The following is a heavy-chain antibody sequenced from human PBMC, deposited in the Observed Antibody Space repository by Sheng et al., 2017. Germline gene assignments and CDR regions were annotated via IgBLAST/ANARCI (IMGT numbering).Heavy chain of an antibody. Sequence: QVQLQQWGAGLLKPSETLSLTCAVYGGSFSGYYWSWIRQPPGKGLEWIGEINHSGSTNYNPSLKSRVTISVDTSKNQFSLKLSSVTAADTAVYYCARRIRRYSYGSPFDYWGQGNAGHRLL. V-gene: IGHV4-34*01. CDR3: ARRIRRYSYGSPFDY. CDR1: GGSFSGYY. D-gene: IGHD5-18*01. J-gene: IGHJ4*02. CDR2: INHSGST.